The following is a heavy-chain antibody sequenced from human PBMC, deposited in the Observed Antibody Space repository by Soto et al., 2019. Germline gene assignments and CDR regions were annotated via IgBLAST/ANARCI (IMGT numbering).Heavy chain of an antibody. J-gene: IGHJ6*02. CDR2: FHPSGST. CDR3: ARGKPSGYRIGPRNFFYYGLDV. D-gene: IGHD5-18*01. Sequence: LSLTCAVVSGSLGDHSWAVIRQSPYNGLEWTGEFHPSGSTYYKPSHKSRLTLSLDTSKNQFTLKVASVTAADTAVYFCARGKPSGYRIGPRNFFYYGLDVWGPGTTVTVSS. CDR1: SGSLGDHS. V-gene: IGHV4-34*01.